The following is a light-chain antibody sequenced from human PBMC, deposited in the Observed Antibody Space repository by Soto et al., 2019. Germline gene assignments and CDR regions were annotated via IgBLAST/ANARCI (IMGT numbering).Light chain of an antibody. J-gene: IGKJ2*01. CDR2: GAS. Sequence: EIVMTQSPATLSVSPGERATLSCRASQRVISNLAWYQQKPGQAPKLLIYGASARATGIPARFSGSGSGTEFTLTISSLESEDSAVYYCQQYGSSPYTFGQGTKLEIK. CDR3: QQYGSSPYT. CDR1: QRVISN. V-gene: IGKV3-15*01.